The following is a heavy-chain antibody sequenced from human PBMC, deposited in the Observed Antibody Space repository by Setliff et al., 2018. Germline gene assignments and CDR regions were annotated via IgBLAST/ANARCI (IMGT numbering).Heavy chain of an antibody. D-gene: IGHD3-3*01. V-gene: IGHV4-34*01. J-gene: IGHJ4*02. Sequence: PSETLTLTCTVYGVSFSDYYWGWVRQSPGKGLDWIGEINHSGTTNYDPSLEGRISISVDTSKRQFSLKLSSVTAADMAVYYCRFWSGYYKNDYWAQGTLVTVSS. CDR2: INHSGTT. CDR1: GVSFSDYY. CDR3: RFWSGYYKNDY.